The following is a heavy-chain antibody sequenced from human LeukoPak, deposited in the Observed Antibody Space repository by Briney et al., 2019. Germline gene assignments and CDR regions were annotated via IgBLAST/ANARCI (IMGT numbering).Heavy chain of an antibody. J-gene: IGHJ4*02. CDR3: ARDRDGYLGY. CDR2: IWYDGSNK. CDR1: GLTFSIYG. Sequence: GGSLRLSCAASGLTFSIYGMHWVRQAPGKGLEWVAVIWYDGSNKYYADSVKGRFTISRDNSKNALYLQMNSLRAEDTAVYYCARDRDGYLGYWGQGTLVTVSS. V-gene: IGHV3-33*01. D-gene: IGHD5-24*01.